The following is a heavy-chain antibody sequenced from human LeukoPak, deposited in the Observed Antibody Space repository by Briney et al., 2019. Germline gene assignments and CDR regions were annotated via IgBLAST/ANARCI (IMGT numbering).Heavy chain of an antibody. V-gene: IGHV1-3*01. Sequence: ASVKVSCTASGYTFTTYAMHWVRQAPGQRLEWMGWINGDNGNTKYSQKFQGRVTMTRNTAMSTAYMELSGLRSEDTAVYYCARVQARAAPYNSFDPWGQGTLVTVSS. CDR2: INGDNGNT. CDR3: ARVQARAAPYNSFDP. CDR1: GYTFTTYA. D-gene: IGHD2-15*01. J-gene: IGHJ5*02.